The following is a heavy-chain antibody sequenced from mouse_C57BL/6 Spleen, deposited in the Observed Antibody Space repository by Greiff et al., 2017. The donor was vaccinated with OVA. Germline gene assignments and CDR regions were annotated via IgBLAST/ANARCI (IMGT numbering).Heavy chain of an antibody. J-gene: IGHJ2*01. CDR1: GFTFSSYA. D-gene: IGHD2-3*01. Sequence: EVMLVESGGGLVKPGGSLKLSCAASGFTFSSYAMSWVRQTPEKRLEWVATISDGGSYTYYPDNVKGRFTISRDNAKNNLYLQMSHLKSEDTAMYYCAREGPYDGYRFDYWGQGTTLTVSS. V-gene: IGHV5-4*01. CDR2: ISDGGSYT. CDR3: AREGPYDGYRFDY.